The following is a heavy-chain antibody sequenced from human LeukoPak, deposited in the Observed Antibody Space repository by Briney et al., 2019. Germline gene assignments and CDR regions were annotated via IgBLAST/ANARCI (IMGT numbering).Heavy chain of an antibody. D-gene: IGHD1-26*01. Sequence: GWSLRLSCASSGFTFISYLMSWVRQARWKGLDGVANRKHAGSAKYYVDSVKGRCNISRDNAKNQLYLQMNSLTAEDTAVYYCARDQRYSGSLSYYWGQGTLVTVSS. CDR3: ARDQRYSGSLSYY. CDR2: RKHAGSAK. CDR1: GFTFISYL. J-gene: IGHJ4*02. V-gene: IGHV3-7*01.